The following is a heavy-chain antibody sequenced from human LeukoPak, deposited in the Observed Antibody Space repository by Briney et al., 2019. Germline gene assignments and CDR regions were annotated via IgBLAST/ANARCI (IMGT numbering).Heavy chain of an antibody. V-gene: IGHV1-2*02. J-gene: IGHJ4*02. CDR3: ARVVVVPAAMNHFDY. CDR1: GYTFTGYY. D-gene: IGHD2-2*01. Sequence: ASVKVSCKASGYTFTGYYMHWVRQAPGQGLEWMGWINPNSGGTNYAQKFQGRATMTRDTSISTAYMELSRLRSDDPAVYYCARVVVVPAAMNHFDYWGQGTLVTVSS. CDR2: INPNSGGT.